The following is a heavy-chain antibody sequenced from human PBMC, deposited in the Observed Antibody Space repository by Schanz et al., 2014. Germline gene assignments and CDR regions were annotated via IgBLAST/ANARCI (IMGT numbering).Heavy chain of an antibody. V-gene: IGHV3-23*04. J-gene: IGHJ6*02. D-gene: IGHD2-15*01. CDR1: GFTFNSYA. CDR3: AKGMGYCSGGNCYDYYYYGLDV. CDR2: ISHSGGSK. Sequence: EVQLVESGGGLVQPGGSLRLSCAASGFTFNSYAMTWVRQAPGKGLEWVSSISHSGGSKYYADSVKGRFTISRDNSENTLYLQMNSLSADDTAVFYCAKGMGYCSGGNCYDYYYYGLDVWGQGTTVTVSS.